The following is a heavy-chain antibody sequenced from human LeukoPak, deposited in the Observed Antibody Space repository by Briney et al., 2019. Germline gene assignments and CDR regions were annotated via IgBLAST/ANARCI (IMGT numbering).Heavy chain of an antibody. CDR2: ISSSSSTI. CDR3: ARSLGAFDI. Sequence: PGGSLRLSCAASGFTFSNYPMHWVRQAPGKGLEWVSYISSSSSTIYYADSVKGRFTISRDNAKNSLYLQMNSLRAEDTAVYYCARSLGAFDIWGQGTMVTVSS. V-gene: IGHV3-48*01. CDR1: GFTFSNYP. J-gene: IGHJ3*02.